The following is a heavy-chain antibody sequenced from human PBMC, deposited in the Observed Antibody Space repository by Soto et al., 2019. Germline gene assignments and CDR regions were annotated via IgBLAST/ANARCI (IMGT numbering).Heavy chain of an antibody. V-gene: IGHV3-21*01. CDR1: GFTFRSYS. CDR2: ICSSSSYK. Sequence: GGSLRLSCAASGFTFRSYSMTWVRQAPGKGLEWIFSICSSSSYKYYADSVKGRFTISRDNAKNSLFLQMNSLRAEDTAVYYCARLWGDLDCSSGSCYSGLSYFDYWGRGTLVTVSS. CDR3: ARLWGDLDCSSGSCYSGLSYFDY. J-gene: IGHJ4*02. D-gene: IGHD2-15*01.